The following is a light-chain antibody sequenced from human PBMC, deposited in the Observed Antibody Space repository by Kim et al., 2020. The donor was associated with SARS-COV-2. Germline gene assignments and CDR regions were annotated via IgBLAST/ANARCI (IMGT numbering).Light chain of an antibody. Sequence: EIVLTQSPGTLSLSPGERATLSCRASQSINGDKLAWYQQKPGQAPRLLMYGASSRATGIPVRFSGSGSGRDFTLAISRLEPEDFAVFYCQQYGNSPLTFGGGTKVDIK. CDR1: QSINGDK. J-gene: IGKJ4*01. CDR3: QQYGNSPLT. CDR2: GAS. V-gene: IGKV3-20*01.